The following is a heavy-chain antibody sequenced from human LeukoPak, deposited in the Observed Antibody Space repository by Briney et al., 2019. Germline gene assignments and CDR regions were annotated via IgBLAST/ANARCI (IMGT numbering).Heavy chain of an antibody. CDR1: GFTFSSYS. V-gene: IGHV3-21*01. CDR2: ISSSSSYI. Sequence: GGSLRLSCAASGFTFSSYSMNWVRQAPGKGLEWVSSISSSSSYIYYADSVKGRFTISRDNAENSLYLQMSSLRAEDTAVYYCARILGYGGYDSPFDYWGQGTLVIVSS. D-gene: IGHD5-12*01. J-gene: IGHJ4*02. CDR3: ARILGYGGYDSPFDY.